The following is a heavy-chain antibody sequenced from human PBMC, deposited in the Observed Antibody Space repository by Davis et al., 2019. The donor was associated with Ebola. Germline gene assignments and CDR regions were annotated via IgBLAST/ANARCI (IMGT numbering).Heavy chain of an antibody. CDR1: GFTFSDYY. D-gene: IGHD3-22*01. Sequence: GESLKISCAASGFTFSDYYISWIRQAPGKGLEWVSYIDNSGYTEYAASVKGRFNSSRDNAQDSVYLQMNRLRAEDTAVYYCARGFDYNDRSGYYGMDVWGQGTTVTVSS. CDR2: IDNSGYT. CDR3: ARGFDYNDRSGYYGMDV. V-gene: IGHV3-11*06. J-gene: IGHJ6*02.